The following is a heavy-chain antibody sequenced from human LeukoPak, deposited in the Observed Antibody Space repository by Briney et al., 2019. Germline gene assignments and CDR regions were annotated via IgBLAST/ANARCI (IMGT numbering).Heavy chain of an antibody. V-gene: IGHV5-51*01. J-gene: IGHJ4*02. Sequence: GESLEISCKGSGYSFTSYWIGWVRQMPGKGLEWMGIIYPGDSDTRYSPSFQGQVTISADKSISTAYLQWSSLKASGTAMYYCARIYDFWSGYPQYYFDYWGQGTLVTVSS. CDR2: IYPGDSDT. CDR1: GYSFTSYW. CDR3: ARIYDFWSGYPQYYFDY. D-gene: IGHD3-3*01.